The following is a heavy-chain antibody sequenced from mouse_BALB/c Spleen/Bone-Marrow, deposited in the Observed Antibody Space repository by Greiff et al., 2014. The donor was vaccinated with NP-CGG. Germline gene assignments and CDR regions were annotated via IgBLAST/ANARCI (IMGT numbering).Heavy chain of an antibody. CDR3: ARHYYGSSDAMDY. CDR1: GYTFTNYW. CDR2: IFPGTGTT. Sequence: VKLVESGAELVKPGASVKLSCKTSGYTFTNYWIQWVQQRPGQGLGWIGEIFPGTGTTYYNEKFKGKATLTIDTSSSKAYMQLSSLTSEDSAVYFCARHYYGSSDAMDYWGQGTSVTVSS. V-gene: IGHV1S132*01. D-gene: IGHD1-1*01. J-gene: IGHJ4*01.